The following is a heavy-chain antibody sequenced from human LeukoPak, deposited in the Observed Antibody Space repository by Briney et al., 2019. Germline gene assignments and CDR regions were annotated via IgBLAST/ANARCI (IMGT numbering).Heavy chain of an antibody. CDR1: GFTFSSYA. V-gene: IGHV3-23*01. CDR2: ISGSGGST. D-gene: IGHD3-3*01. Sequence: GGSLRLSCAASGFTFSSYAMSWVRQAPGKGLEWVSAISGSGGSTYYADSVKGRFTISRDNSKNTLYLQMNSLRAEDTAVYYCARDPPIETYYDFWSGYFRYYYYGMDVWGQGTTVTVSS. CDR3: ARDPPIETYYDFWSGYFRYYYYGMDV. J-gene: IGHJ6*02.